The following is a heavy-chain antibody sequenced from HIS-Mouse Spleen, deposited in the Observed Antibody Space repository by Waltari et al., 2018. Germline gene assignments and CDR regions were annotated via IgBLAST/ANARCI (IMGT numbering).Heavy chain of an antibody. J-gene: IGHJ4*02. CDR1: WFSLSTSGMF. Sequence: QVTLRESGPALVKPTQTLTLTCTFSWFSLSTSGMFVSWIRQPPGKALEWLARIDWDDDKYYSTSLKTRLTISKDTSKNQVVLTMTNMDPVDTATYYCARIQAGKLELPFDYWGQGTLVTVSS. CDR3: ARIQAGKLELPFDY. CDR2: IDWDDDK. V-gene: IGHV2-70*15. D-gene: IGHD1-7*01.